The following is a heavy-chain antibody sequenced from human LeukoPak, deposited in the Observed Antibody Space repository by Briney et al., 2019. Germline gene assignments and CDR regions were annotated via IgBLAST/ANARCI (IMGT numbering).Heavy chain of an antibody. CDR2: INPSDRST. D-gene: IGHD2-15*01. V-gene: IGHV1-46*01. CDR1: GYPFTSYY. CDR3: ARIYCSGGSCHYGFDS. J-gene: IGHJ4*02. Sequence: ASVPVSCKASGYPFTSYYIHWVRQAPGQGLEWMGIINPSDRSTSYAQKFQGRVTMTRDTSTSTVYMELSSLRSEDTAVYYCARIYCSGGSCHYGFDSWGQGTLGIVSS.